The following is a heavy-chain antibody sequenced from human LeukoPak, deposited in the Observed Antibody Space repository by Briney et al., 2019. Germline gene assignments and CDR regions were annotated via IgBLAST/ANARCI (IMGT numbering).Heavy chain of an antibody. J-gene: IGHJ3*02. D-gene: IGHD3-9*01. CDR2: IYYSGST. CDR1: GGSISSYY. Sequence: PSETLSLTCTVSGGSISSYYWSWLRQPPGKGLEWIGYIYYSGSTNYNPSLKSRVTISVDTSKNQFSLKLSSVTAADTAVYYCARLRQTITIFWPLGGAVDIWGQGTMVTVSS. CDR3: ARLRQTITIFWPLGGAVDI. V-gene: IGHV4-59*12.